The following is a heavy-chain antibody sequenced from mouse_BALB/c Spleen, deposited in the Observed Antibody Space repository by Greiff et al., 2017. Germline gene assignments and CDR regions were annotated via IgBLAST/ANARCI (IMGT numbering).Heavy chain of an antibody. CDR1: GYTFTDYY. Sequence: VQLKQSGPELVKPGASVKMSCKASGYTFTDYYMKWVKQSHGKSLEWIGDINPNNGDTFYNQKFKGKATLTVDKSSSTAYMQLNSLTSEDSAVYYCARTHYYGSSSYYAMDYWGQGTSVTVSS. CDR2: INPNNGDT. V-gene: IGHV1-26*01. CDR3: ARTHYYGSSSYYAMDY. J-gene: IGHJ4*01. D-gene: IGHD1-1*01.